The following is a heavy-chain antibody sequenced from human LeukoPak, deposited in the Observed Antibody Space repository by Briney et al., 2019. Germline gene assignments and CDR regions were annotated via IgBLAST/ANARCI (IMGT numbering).Heavy chain of an antibody. J-gene: IGHJ4*02. D-gene: IGHD3-22*01. CDR2: IKQDGSEK. CDR3: ARELYYYDSSGYYLGFDC. V-gene: IGHV3-7*01. CDR1: GFTFSSYW. Sequence: GGSLRLSCAASGFTFSSYWMSWVRQAPGKGLEWVANIKQDGSEKYYVDSVRGRFTISRDNAKNSLYLQMNSLRAEDTAVYYCARELYYYDSSGYYLGFDCWGQGTLVTVSS.